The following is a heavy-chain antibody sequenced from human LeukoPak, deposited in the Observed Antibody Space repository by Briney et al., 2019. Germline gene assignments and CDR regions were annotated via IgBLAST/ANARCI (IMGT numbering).Heavy chain of an antibody. Sequence: SETLSLTCTVSGGSISSSSYYWGWIRQPPGKGLEWIGSIYYSGSTYYNPSLKSRVTISVDTSKNQFSLKLSSVTAADTAVYYCARVVEYYYDSSGYPTAYYYYYMDVWGKGTTVTISS. CDR2: IYYSGST. V-gene: IGHV4-39*01. D-gene: IGHD3-22*01. J-gene: IGHJ6*03. CDR3: ARVVEYYYDSSGYPTAYYYYYMDV. CDR1: GGSISSSSYY.